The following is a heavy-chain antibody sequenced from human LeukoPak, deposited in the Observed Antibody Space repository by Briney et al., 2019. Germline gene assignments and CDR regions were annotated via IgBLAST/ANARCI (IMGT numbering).Heavy chain of an antibody. D-gene: IGHD1-1*01. CDR3: AGALPGDYYMDV. V-gene: IGHV1-69*13. CDR2: IIPIFGTA. CDR1: GYTFTSYD. Sequence: SVKVSCKASGYTFTSYDINWVRQATGQGLEWMGGIIPIFGTANYAQKFQGRVTITADESTSTAYMELSSLRSEDTAVYYCAGALPGDYYMDVWGKGTTVTVSS. J-gene: IGHJ6*03.